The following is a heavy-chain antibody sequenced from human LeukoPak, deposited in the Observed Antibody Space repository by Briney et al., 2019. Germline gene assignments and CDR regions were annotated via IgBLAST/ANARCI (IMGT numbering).Heavy chain of an antibody. V-gene: IGHV3-9*01. CDR2: ISWNSGSI. Sequence: GGSLRLSCAASGFTFDDYAMHWVRQAPGKGLEWVSGISWNSGSIGYADSVKGRFTISRDNAKNSLYLQMNSLRAEDTAVYYCAKAAYYYYGMDVWGQGTTVTVSS. D-gene: IGHD6-25*01. CDR3: AKAAYYYYGMDV. J-gene: IGHJ6*02. CDR1: GFTFDDYA.